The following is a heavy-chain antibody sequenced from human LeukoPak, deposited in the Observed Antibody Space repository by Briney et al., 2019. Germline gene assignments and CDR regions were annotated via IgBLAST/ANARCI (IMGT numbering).Heavy chain of an antibody. Sequence: GGSLRLSCAASVFTFSSYFMNWVRQAPWKGLEWVSSISGGSTYTYYADSLKGRFTISRDNANNSLFLQVNSLRADDTAVYYCARGSAALGSWGQGTLVTVSS. D-gene: IGHD5-12*01. CDR3: ARGSAALGS. CDR1: VFTFSSYF. J-gene: IGHJ4*02. V-gene: IGHV3-21*01. CDR2: ISGGSTYT.